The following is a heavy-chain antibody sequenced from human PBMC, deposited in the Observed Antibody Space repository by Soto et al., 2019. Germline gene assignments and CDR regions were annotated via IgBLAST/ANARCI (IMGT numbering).Heavy chain of an antibody. Sequence: QVQLVQSGAEAKKPGASVRISGKASGYIFAKNYMYWVRQAPGQGPEWMGLINPSDGSSINAQKFQGRLTITSDTSTGTVYMDLSGLRPEDTAVYFCARGQTIAAALSMDVWGQGTTVIVSS. CDR2: INPSDGSS. V-gene: IGHV1-46*01. J-gene: IGHJ6*02. CDR3: ARGQTIAAALSMDV. CDR1: GYIFAKNY. D-gene: IGHD6-13*01.